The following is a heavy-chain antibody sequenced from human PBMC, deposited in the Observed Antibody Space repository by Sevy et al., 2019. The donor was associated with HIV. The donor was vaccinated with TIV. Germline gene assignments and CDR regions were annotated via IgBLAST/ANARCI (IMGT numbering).Heavy chain of an antibody. CDR1: GFSFSSYG. Sequence: GGSLRLSCAASGFSFSSYGMHWVRQAPGKGLEWMSYIQYDGSNKDYADSVKGRFTISRDNSMNKLYLQMNSLRVEDTAVFYCVKEGGGEGGDHWGQGTLVTVSS. CDR3: VKEGGGEGGDH. V-gene: IGHV3-30*02. CDR2: IQYDGSNK. J-gene: IGHJ4*02. D-gene: IGHD2-21*01.